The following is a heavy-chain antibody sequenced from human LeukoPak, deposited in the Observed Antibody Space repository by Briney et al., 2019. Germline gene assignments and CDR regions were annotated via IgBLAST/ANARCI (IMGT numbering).Heavy chain of an antibody. CDR3: ARFSSGSNWFDA. V-gene: IGHV4-59*11. Sequence: SETLSLTCTVSGASISSQFWSWIRQPPGKRPEYIGYMPYSGNTNYNPSLKSRVTISLDTSKNQFSLKLSSLTAADTAVYYCARFSSGSNWFDAWGQGTLVTVSS. J-gene: IGHJ5*02. CDR1: GASISSQF. CDR2: MPYSGNT.